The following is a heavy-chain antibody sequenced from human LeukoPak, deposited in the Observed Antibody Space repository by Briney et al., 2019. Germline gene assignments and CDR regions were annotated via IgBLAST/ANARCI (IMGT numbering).Heavy chain of an antibody. J-gene: IGHJ4*02. CDR2: IIPILGIA. CDR1: GGTFSIYA. Sequence: SVKVSCKASGGTFSIYAISWVRQAPGQGLEWMGRIIPILGIANYAQTFQGRVTISADKATSTAYMELSSLRSQDPAVYYYARGWGSGGSRHFDYWGQGTLVTVSS. V-gene: IGHV1-69*04. CDR3: ARGWGSGGSRHFDY. D-gene: IGHD3-10*01.